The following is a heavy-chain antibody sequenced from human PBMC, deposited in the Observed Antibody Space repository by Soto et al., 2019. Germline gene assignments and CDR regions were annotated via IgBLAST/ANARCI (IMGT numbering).Heavy chain of an antibody. V-gene: IGHV5-51*03. Sequence: EVQLVPSGTEVKKPGDSRNISCKGSGYRFTKYWIGWVRQMPGKGLEWMGIMYPGGSDIRYSPSFQGHIILSADNSISTAYLQWGGLKASDTAIYYCAMPAGSSDPGLLDSWGQGTVVTVSP. CDR3: AMPAGSSDPGLLDS. J-gene: IGHJ4*02. CDR1: GYRFTKYW. CDR2: MYPGGSDI.